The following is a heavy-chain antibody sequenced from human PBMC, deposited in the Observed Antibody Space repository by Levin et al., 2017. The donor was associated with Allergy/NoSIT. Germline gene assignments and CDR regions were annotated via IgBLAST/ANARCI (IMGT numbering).Heavy chain of an antibody. CDR2: ISRSSAFI. Sequence: SGESLKISCAASGFTLSSYSMNWVRQAPGKGLEWVSSISRSSAFIYYADSVKGRFTISRDNAKNSLFLQMNSLTADDTAVYYCARGGHQLPEDWFDPWGQGTLVTVSS. CDR3: ARGGHQLPEDWFDP. V-gene: IGHV3-21*01. D-gene: IGHD1-1*01. J-gene: IGHJ5*02. CDR1: GFTLSSYS.